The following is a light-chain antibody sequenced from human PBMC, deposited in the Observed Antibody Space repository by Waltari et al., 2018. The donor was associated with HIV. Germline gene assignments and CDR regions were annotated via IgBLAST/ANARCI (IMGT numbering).Light chain of an antibody. CDR2: SDD. CDR3: STWYGRLSGVV. Sequence: QSVLTQPPSASATPGQRATISSSGGSSNIGSDYVCCFHQLPGMAPRLWISSDDNRPSGLPDSFTGSKAGPSASLTVSVPGPVDETNDYPSTWYGRLSGVVIGGRTKVTVL. CDR1: SSNIGSDY. V-gene: IGLV1-47*01. J-gene: IGLJ2*01.